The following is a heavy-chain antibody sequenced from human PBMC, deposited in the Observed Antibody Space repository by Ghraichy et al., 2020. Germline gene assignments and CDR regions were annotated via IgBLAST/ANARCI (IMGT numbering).Heavy chain of an antibody. CDR3: VKDINCANINCYDIE. CDR1: GFSFYDYA. V-gene: IGHV3-9*01. CDR2: ISWNSGSI. J-gene: IGHJ4*02. D-gene: IGHD2-8*01. Sequence: GGSLRLSCVASGFSFYDYAMYWVRQAPGKGLEWVSSISWNSGSIGYADSVEGRFTVSRDNAKKSVYLQMNSLRAEDTALYYCVKDINCANINCYDIEWGQGTLVTVSS.